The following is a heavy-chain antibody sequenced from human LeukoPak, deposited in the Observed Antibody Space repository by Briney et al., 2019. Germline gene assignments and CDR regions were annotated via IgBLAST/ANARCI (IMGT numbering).Heavy chain of an antibody. CDR2: IYYSGST. CDR3: ARRRKVPAPRAGDAFDI. CDR1: GDSISDYY. J-gene: IGHJ3*02. Sequence: SETLSLTCTVSGDSISDYYWSWIRQPPGKGLEWIGYIYYSGSTNYSPSLKSRVTISVDTSKNQFSLKLSSVTAADTAIYYCARRRKVPAPRAGDAFDIWGQGTMVTVSS. V-gene: IGHV4-59*08. D-gene: IGHD2-21*02.